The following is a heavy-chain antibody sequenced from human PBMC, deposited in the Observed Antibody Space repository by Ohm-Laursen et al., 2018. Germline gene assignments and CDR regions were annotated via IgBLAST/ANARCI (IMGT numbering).Heavy chain of an antibody. CDR3: ARGFSGWWGRIDY. V-gene: IGHV4-34*01. J-gene: IGHJ4*02. CDR2: INHSRST. D-gene: IGHD6-19*01. Sequence: SQTLSLTCVVYGGSFSGYYWNWIRQPPGKGLEWIGEINHSRSTKYNSSFKSRVTISVDTSKNQFSLKLSSVTAADTAVHYCARGFSGWWGRIDYWGQGILVTVSS. CDR1: GGSFSGYY.